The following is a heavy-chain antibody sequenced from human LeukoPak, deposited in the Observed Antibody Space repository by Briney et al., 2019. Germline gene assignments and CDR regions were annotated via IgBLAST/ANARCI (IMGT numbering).Heavy chain of an antibody. CDR2: ISSSGSTI. J-gene: IGHJ4*02. V-gene: IGHV3-48*03. Sequence: PGGSLRLSCAASGFTFSSYEMNWVRQAPGKGVEWVSYISSSGSTIYYADSVKGRFTISRDNAKNSLYLQMNSLRAEDTAVYYCARGIAAVSNYFDYWGQGTLVTVSS. CDR3: ARGIAAVSNYFDY. CDR1: GFTFSSYE. D-gene: IGHD6-13*01.